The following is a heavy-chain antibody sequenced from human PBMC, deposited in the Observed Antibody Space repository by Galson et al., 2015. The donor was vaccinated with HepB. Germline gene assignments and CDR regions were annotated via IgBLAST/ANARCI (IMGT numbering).Heavy chain of an antibody. D-gene: IGHD1-1*01. CDR3: ARWKGLRGPSDAFDI. CDR2: IIPIFGTA. Sequence: SVKVSCKASGGTFSSYAISWVRQAPGQGLEWMGGIIPIFGTANYAQKFQGRVTITADESTSTAYMELSSLRSEDTAVHYCARWKGLRGPSDAFDIWGQGTMVTVSS. V-gene: IGHV1-69*13. J-gene: IGHJ3*02. CDR1: GGTFSSYA.